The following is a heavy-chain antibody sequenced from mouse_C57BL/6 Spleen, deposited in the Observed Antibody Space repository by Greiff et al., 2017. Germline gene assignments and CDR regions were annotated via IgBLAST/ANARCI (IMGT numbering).Heavy chain of an antibody. CDR1: GFTFSSYA. J-gene: IGHJ1*03. D-gene: IGHD1-1*01. CDR2: ISDGGSYT. V-gene: IGHV5-4*01. CDR3: ARRPGSSYDWYFDV. Sequence: EVQLVESGGGLVKPGGSLKLSCAASGFTFSSYAMSWVRQTPEKRLEWVATISDGGSYTYYPDNVKGRFTISRDNAKHNLYMQMSHLKSEDTAMYYCARRPGSSYDWYFDVWGTGTTVTVSS.